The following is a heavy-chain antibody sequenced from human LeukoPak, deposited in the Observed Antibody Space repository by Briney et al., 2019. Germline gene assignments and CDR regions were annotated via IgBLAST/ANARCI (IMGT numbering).Heavy chain of an antibody. Sequence: ASVKVSCKASGYTFTGYYMHWVRQAPGQGLEWMGIINPSGGSTSYAQEFQGRVTMTRDTSTSTVYTELSSLRSEDTAVYYCARASRVYGGYQPWGQGTLVTVSS. J-gene: IGHJ5*02. D-gene: IGHD5-12*01. CDR2: INPSGGST. V-gene: IGHV1-46*01. CDR1: GYTFTGYY. CDR3: ARASRVYGGYQP.